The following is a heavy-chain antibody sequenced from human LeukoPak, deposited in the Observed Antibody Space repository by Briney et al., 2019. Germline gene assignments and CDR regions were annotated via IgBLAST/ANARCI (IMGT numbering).Heavy chain of an antibody. Sequence: SETLSLTCTVSGDSNSGSKYYWGWIRQPPGKGLEWIGSIYYRGRTDYNPSLKSRVTISVDTSKNQFSLKLRSVTATDTAVYDCTRHVYISTSRTRVDPWGQGTLVTVSS. CDR3: TRHVYISTSRTRVDP. CDR1: GDSNSGSKYY. V-gene: IGHV4-39*01. J-gene: IGHJ5*02. CDR2: IYYRGRT. D-gene: IGHD2/OR15-2a*01.